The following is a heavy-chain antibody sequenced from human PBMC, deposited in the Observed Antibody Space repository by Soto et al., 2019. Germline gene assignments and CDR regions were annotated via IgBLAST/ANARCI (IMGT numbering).Heavy chain of an antibody. CDR2: IYYSGST. CDR3: AREKPYGSGSFHDAFDM. Sequence: PSETLSLTCTVSGGSISSGGYYWSWIRHHPGKGLEWIGYIYYSGSTYYNPSLKSRVTISVDTSKNQFSLKLSSVTAADTAVYYCAREKPYGSGSFHDAFDMWGQGTMVTVSS. V-gene: IGHV4-31*03. CDR1: GGSISSGGYY. D-gene: IGHD3-10*01. J-gene: IGHJ3*02.